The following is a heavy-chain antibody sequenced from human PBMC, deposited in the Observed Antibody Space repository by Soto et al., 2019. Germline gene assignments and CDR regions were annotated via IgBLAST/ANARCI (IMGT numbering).Heavy chain of an antibody. D-gene: IGHD3-10*01. V-gene: IGHV2-5*01. Sequence: QITLKESGPTLVKPTQTLTLTCTFSGFSLSTSGVGVGWIRQPPGKALEWLALIYWNDDKRYSPSLKSRLTITKDTSKNQVVLTMTNMDPVDTATYYCAHIHESDYYGSGSYTDYWGQGTLVTVSS. CDR2: IYWNDDK. J-gene: IGHJ4*02. CDR3: AHIHESDYYGSGSYTDY. CDR1: GFSLSTSGVG.